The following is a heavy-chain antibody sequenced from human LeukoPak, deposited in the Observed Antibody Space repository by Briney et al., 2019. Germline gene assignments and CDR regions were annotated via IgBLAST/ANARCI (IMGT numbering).Heavy chain of an antibody. J-gene: IGHJ3*02. Sequence: PGGSLRLSCAPSGFSFSTYNMSWLRQTPGKGLEWVSSIVNSSRYIYYTDSVKGRFTISRDNPRNSLYLQMNSLRAEDTAVYYCASTSMARGGYAFDIWGQGTMVAVSS. D-gene: IGHD3-16*01. CDR2: IVNSSRYI. CDR1: GFSFSTYN. CDR3: ASTSMARGGYAFDI. V-gene: IGHV3-21*01.